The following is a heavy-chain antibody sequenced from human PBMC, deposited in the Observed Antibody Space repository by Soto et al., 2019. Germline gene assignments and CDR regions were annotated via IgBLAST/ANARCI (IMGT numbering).Heavy chain of an antibody. CDR3: ARGYSGYGYGRDV. CDR1: GGSISSRGYY. CDR2: IYYSGST. Sequence: PSETLSRTCTVSGGSISSRGYYWSWLRQHPGKGLEWIGYIYYSGSTYYNPSLKRRVTISVDKSKIQFSLKLSSVTAADTAVYYCARGYSGYGYGRDVWGQGTTVS. V-gene: IGHV4-31*03. D-gene: IGHD5-12*01. J-gene: IGHJ6*02.